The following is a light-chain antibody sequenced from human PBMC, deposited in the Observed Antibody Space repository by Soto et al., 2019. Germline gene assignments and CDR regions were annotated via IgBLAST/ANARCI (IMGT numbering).Light chain of an antibody. Sequence: EIVMVQSPATLSVSAGERATLSCRASQSVSTKLAWYQQRRPGQAPRLLIYGASTRATGVSDRFSGSGSGTEFTLTISSLQPEDFAVYYCQQYHVWPPITFGQGTKVEI. J-gene: IGKJ1*01. CDR3: QQYHVWPPIT. CDR1: QSVSTK. V-gene: IGKV3-15*01. CDR2: GAS.